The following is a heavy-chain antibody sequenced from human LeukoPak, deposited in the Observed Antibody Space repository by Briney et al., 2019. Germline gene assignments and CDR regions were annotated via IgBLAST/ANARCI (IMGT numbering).Heavy chain of an antibody. J-gene: IGHJ4*02. D-gene: IGHD1-26*01. CDR1: GYTFTSYD. Sequence: ASVKVSCKASGYTFTSYDINWVRQATGQGLEWMGWINPNSGGTNYAQKFQGWVTMTRDTSISTAYMELSRLRSDDTAVYYCASSRVGATTIYFDYWGQGTLVTVSS. V-gene: IGHV1-2*04. CDR2: INPNSGGT. CDR3: ASSRVGATTIYFDY.